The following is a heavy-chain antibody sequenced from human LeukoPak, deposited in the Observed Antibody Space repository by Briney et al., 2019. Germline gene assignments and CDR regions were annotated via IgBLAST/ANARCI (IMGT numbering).Heavy chain of an antibody. J-gene: IGHJ4*02. CDR2: ISSSGEST. CDR1: GFSVTYA. D-gene: IGHD3-22*01. V-gene: IGHV3-23*01. CDR3: ASTLIRGTDY. Sequence: PGGSLRLSCEASGFSVTYAMSWVRQAPGKGLEWVSAISSSGESTYYADSVKGRFTISRDNSKNTVYLHMNSLRAEDTAVYYCASTLIRGTDYWGQGTLVTVSS.